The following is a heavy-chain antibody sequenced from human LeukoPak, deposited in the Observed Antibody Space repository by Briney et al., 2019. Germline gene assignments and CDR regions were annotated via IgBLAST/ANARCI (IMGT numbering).Heavy chain of an antibody. V-gene: IGHV3-20*04. CDR2: INWNGGST. J-gene: IGHJ3*02. Sequence: GGSLRLSCAASGFTFSSYSMNWVRQAPGKGLEWVSGINWNGGSTGYADSVKGRFTISRDNAKNSLYLQMNSLRAEDTALYYCARDGSSSGHDAFDIWGQGTMVTVSS. CDR3: ARDGSSSGHDAFDI. CDR1: GFTFSSYS. D-gene: IGHD6-13*01.